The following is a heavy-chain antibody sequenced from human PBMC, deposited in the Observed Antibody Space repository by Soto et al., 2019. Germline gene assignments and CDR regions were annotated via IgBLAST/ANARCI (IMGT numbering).Heavy chain of an antibody. CDR1: GYTFTSYY. CDR3: ARGRRIAVAGTGNPPYYFDY. J-gene: IGHJ4*02. D-gene: IGHD6-19*01. CDR2: INPSGGST. Sequence: GASVKVSCKASGYTFTSYYMHWVRQAPGQGLEWMGIINPSGGSTSYAQKFQGRVTMTRDTSTSTVYMELSSLRSGDTAVYYCARGRRIAVAGTGNPPYYFDYWGQGTLVTVSS. V-gene: IGHV1-46*01.